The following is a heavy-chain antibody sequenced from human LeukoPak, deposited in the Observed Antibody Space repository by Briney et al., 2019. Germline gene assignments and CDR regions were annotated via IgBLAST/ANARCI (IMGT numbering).Heavy chain of an antibody. D-gene: IGHD3-10*01. Sequence: VGSLRLSCSASGFTFSSYAMHWVRQAPGEELEYISGVTSDGGTTYHADSVKGRFTISRDNSKNTLYLQMNSLRAEDTAVYYCARDPGYYGSGSFLDYWGQGTLVTVSS. CDR3: ARDPGYYGSGSFLDY. CDR2: VTSDGGTT. J-gene: IGHJ4*02. CDR1: GFTFSSYA. V-gene: IGHV3-64*04.